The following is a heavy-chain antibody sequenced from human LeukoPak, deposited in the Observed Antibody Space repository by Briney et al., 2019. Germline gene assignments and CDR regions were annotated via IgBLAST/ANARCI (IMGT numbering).Heavy chain of an antibody. J-gene: IGHJ6*02. CDR1: GYSFTSYW. V-gene: IGHV5-51*01. Sequence: KVGASLQISGKGSGYSFTSYWIGWVRQLPGKGLEWMGIIYPGDSDTRYSPSFQGQVPISPDKSIRPAYLQWSSLKASDTAMYYCARLFPDYYYGMDVWGQGTTVTVSS. CDR2: IYPGDSDT. CDR3: ARLFPDYYYGMDV.